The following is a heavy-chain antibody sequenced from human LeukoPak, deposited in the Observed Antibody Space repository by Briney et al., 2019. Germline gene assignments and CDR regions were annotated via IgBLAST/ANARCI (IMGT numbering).Heavy chain of an antibody. CDR1: GFTFTSSA. V-gene: IGHV1-58*01. J-gene: IGHJ5*02. D-gene: IGHD6-13*01. CDR2: IVVGSGNT. Sequence: ASVKVSCKASGFTFTSSAVQWVRQARGQRLEWVGWIVVGSGNTNYAQKFQERVTITRDMSTSTAYMELSSLRSEDTAVYYCAADGTFNWFDPWGQETLVTVSS. CDR3: AADGTFNWFDP.